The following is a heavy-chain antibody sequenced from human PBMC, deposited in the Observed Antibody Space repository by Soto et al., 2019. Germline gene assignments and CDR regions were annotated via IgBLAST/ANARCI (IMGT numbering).Heavy chain of an antibody. CDR1: GFTFSSYA. V-gene: IGHV3-23*01. CDR3: AKEPPTLDCSGGSCYAYFDY. CDR2: ISGSGGST. J-gene: IGHJ4*02. D-gene: IGHD2-15*01. Sequence: EVQLLESGGGLVQPGGSLRLSCAASGFTFSSYAMSWVRQAPGKGLEWVSGISGSGGSTYYADSVKGRFTISRDNSKNTVDSQMKRLRAGDTAVYFFAKEPPTLDCSGGSCYAYFDYWGQGTLVTVSS.